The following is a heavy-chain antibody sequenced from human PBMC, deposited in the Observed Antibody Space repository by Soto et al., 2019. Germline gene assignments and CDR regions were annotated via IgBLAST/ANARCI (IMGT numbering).Heavy chain of an antibody. V-gene: IGHV4-59*01. D-gene: IGHD3-16*01. CDR3: ARGGTYSRLIIGDWFDP. CDR1: GGSISSYY. J-gene: IGHJ5*02. Sequence: QVQLQESGPGLVKASETLSLTCTVSGGSISSYYWSWIRQPPGKTLEWIGYINYSGSTNYNPSLKSRVTISVDTSKNQFSLKLRSVTAADTAMYYCARGGTYSRLIIGDWFDPWGQGTLVTVSS. CDR2: INYSGST.